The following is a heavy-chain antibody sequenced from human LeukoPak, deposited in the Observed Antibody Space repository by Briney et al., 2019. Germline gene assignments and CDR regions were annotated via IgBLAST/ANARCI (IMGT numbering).Heavy chain of an antibody. J-gene: IGHJ4*02. D-gene: IGHD6-19*01. V-gene: IGHV4-34*01. CDR2: INHSGST. CDR3: ARQEWLASLGC. Sequence: SETLSLTCAVYGGSFSGYYWSWIRQPPGKGLEWIGEINHSGSTNYNPSLKSRVTISVDTSKNQFSLKLSSVTAADTAVYYCARQEWLASLGCWGQGTLVTVSS. CDR1: GGSFSGYY.